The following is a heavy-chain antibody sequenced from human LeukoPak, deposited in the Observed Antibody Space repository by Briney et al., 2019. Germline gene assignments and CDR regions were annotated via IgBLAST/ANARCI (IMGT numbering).Heavy chain of an antibody. CDR3: ARGTSMVATVNFDY. D-gene: IGHD5-12*01. CDR2: ISSSGSTI. Sequence: GGSLRLSCAASGFTFSSYEMNWVRQAPGKGLEWVSYISSSGSTIYYADSVKGRFTISRDNAKNSLYLQMNSLGAEDTAVYYCARGTSMVATVNFDYWGQGTLVTVSS. J-gene: IGHJ4*02. CDR1: GFTFSSYE. V-gene: IGHV3-48*03.